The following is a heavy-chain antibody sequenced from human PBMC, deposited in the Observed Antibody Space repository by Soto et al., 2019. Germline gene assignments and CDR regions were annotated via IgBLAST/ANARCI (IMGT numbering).Heavy chain of an antibody. CDR2: IYYSGST. CDR1: GGSIRSYY. Sequence: PSETLSLTCTVSGGSIRSYYWSWIRQPPGKGLEWIGYIYYSGSTNYNPSLKSRVTISVDTSKNQFSLNLSSVTAADTAVYYCARRTGSSTYYFDYWGQGALVTVSS. CDR3: ARRTGSSTYYFDY. D-gene: IGHD6-6*01. J-gene: IGHJ4*02. V-gene: IGHV4-59*08.